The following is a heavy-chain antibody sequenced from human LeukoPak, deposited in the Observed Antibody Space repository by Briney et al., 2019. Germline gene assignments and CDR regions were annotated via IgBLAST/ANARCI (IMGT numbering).Heavy chain of an antibody. CDR2: ISGSGGST. CDR1: RFTFSSYG. D-gene: IGHD2-21*01. Sequence: PGGSLRLSCAASRFTFSSYGMSWVRQAPGKGLEWVSAISGSGGSTYYADSVKGRFTISRDNSKNTLYLQMNSLRAEDTAVYYCAKDREIVVGYFDYWGQGTLVTVSS. CDR3: AKDREIVVGYFDY. V-gene: IGHV3-23*01. J-gene: IGHJ4*02.